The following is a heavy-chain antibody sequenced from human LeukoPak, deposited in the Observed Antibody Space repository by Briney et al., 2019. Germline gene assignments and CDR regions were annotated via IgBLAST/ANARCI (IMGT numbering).Heavy chain of an antibody. J-gene: IGHJ4*02. Sequence: ASVKVSCKVSGYTLTELSMHWVRQAPGKGLEWMRGFDPEDGETIYAQKFQGRVTMTEDTSTDTAYMELSSLRSEDTAVYYCATHSLYSGSYYYFDYWGQGTLVTVSS. CDR1: GYTLTELS. V-gene: IGHV1-24*01. CDR3: ATHSLYSGSYYYFDY. CDR2: FDPEDGET. D-gene: IGHD1-26*01.